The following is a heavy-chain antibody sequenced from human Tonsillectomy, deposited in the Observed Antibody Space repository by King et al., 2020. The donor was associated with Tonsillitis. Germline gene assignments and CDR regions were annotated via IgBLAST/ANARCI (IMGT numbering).Heavy chain of an antibody. CDR3: ARVDGYYDYVWGSYRSLYYFDY. CDR2: IYYSGST. Sequence: LQQQESGPGLVKPSQTLSLTCAVSGGSISSGGYSWSWIRQPPGKGLEWIGYIYYSGSTYYNPSLKSRVTISVDTSKNQFSLKLSSVTAADTAVYYCARVDGYYDYVWGSYRSLYYFDYWGQGTLVTVSS. V-gene: IGHV4-30-4*07. D-gene: IGHD3-16*02. CDR1: GGSISSGGYS. J-gene: IGHJ4*02.